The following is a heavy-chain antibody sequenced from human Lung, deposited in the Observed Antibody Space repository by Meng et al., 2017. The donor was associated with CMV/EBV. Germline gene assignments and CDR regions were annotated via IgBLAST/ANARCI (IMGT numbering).Heavy chain of an antibody. CDR3: ARVGRSGSYLPGLDY. Sequence: LXCTVSGGSISSYHWSWIRQPPGKGLEWIGYIYYSGSTNYNPSLKSRVTISVDTSKNQFSLKLSSVTAADTAVYYCARVGRSGSYLPGLDYWGQGTLVTVSS. CDR2: IYYSGST. CDR1: GGSISSYH. J-gene: IGHJ4*02. V-gene: IGHV4-59*01. D-gene: IGHD1-26*01.